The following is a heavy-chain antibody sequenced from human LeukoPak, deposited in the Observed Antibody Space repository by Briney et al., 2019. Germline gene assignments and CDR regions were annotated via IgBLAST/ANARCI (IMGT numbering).Heavy chain of an antibody. CDR1: GYTFTGYY. CDR3: ARDKGTVATYYYYYMDV. CDR2: ISAHNGNT. Sequence: GASVKVSCKASGYTFTGYYMHWVRQAPGQGLEWMGWISAHNGNTNYEEKLQGRVTMTTDTSTSTAYMELRSLRSDDTAVYYCARDKGTVATYYYYYMDVWGKGTTVTVSS. V-gene: IGHV1-18*04. D-gene: IGHD6-19*01. J-gene: IGHJ6*03.